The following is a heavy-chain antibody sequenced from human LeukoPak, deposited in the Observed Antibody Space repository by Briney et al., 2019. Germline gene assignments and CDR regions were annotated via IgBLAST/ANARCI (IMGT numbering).Heavy chain of an antibody. CDR3: ARRIALRYWYFDL. Sequence: SETLSLTCTVSGGSISSYYWSWIRQPPGKGLEWIGYIYYSGSTNYNPSLKSRVTISVDTSKNQFSLKLSSVTAADTAVYYCARRIALRYWYFDLWGRGTLVTVSS. D-gene: IGHD2-15*01. J-gene: IGHJ2*01. CDR1: GGSISSYY. CDR2: IYYSGST. V-gene: IGHV4-59*12.